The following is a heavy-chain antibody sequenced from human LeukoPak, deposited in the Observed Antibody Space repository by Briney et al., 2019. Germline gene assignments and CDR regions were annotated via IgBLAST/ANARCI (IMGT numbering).Heavy chain of an antibody. D-gene: IGHD6-13*01. Sequence: SETLSLTCTVSGGSISNSNYYWGWIRQPPGKGLEWIGCIYYTGSTYYNPSLKSRATILVDTSKNQLSLKVISVTAADTAVYYCARGVIATGGNDFDYWGQGTLVTVSS. CDR1: GGSISNSNYY. V-gene: IGHV4-39*07. J-gene: IGHJ4*02. CDR2: IYYTGST. CDR3: ARGVIATGGNDFDY.